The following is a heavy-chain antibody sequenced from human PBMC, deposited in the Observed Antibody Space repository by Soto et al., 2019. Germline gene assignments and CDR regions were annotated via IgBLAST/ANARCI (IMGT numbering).Heavy chain of an antibody. J-gene: IGHJ6*02. D-gene: IGHD3-9*01. CDR1: GFSLTTGKMG. Sequence: SGPTLVNPTETLTLTCTVSGFSLTTGKMGVSWIRQPPGRALEWLAHIFSDNERSYSTSLQGRLTISKDTSGSQVVLSMTNVDPVDTATYYCARMKVDSYQFYYAMDVWGQGTTVTVSS. CDR2: IFSDNER. V-gene: IGHV2-26*01. CDR3: ARMKVDSYQFYYAMDV.